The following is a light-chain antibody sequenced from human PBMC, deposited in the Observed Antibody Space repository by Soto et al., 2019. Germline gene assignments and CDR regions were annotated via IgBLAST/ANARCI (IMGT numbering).Light chain of an antibody. V-gene: IGLV2-14*03. CDR2: DVT. J-gene: IGLJ1*01. CDR3: SSYTTRSTPYV. CDR1: SSDVGGYNF. Sequence: QSALTQPASVSGSPGQSITISCTGTSSDVGGYNFVSWYQHHPGKAPKLIIYDVTNRPSGVSNRFSGSKSGDTASLTISGLQAEDEADYYCSSYTTRSTPYVFGTGTKLTVL.